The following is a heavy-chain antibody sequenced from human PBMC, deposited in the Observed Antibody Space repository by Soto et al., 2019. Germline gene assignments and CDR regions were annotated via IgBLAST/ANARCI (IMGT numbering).Heavy chain of an antibody. CDR1: GSTFNNFA. J-gene: IGHJ4*02. CDR3: ARAIKRWEVHYYFAY. V-gene: IGHV1-69*06. Sequence: QVVLLQSGAEVKEPGSSVRVSCEVSGSTFNNFAFSWVRQAPGHGPEWMGGIVVISNTADYSQRFQDRVTITADTSTNTLYMALGSLTFEDTAVYYCARAIKRWEVHYYFAYWGQGTLVTVAS. CDR2: IVVISNTA. D-gene: IGHD1-26*01.